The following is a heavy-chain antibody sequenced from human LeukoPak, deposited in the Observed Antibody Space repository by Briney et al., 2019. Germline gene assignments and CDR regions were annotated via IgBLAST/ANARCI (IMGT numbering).Heavy chain of an antibody. J-gene: IGHJ3*02. Sequence: PGGSLRLSCAASGFTFSSYSMNWVRLAPGKGLEWVSSISSSSSYIYYADSVKGRFTISRDNAKNSLYLQMNSLRAEDTAVYYCARATGDYGEDDAFDIWGQGTMVTVSS. V-gene: IGHV3-21*01. CDR1: GFTFSSYS. CDR2: ISSSSSYI. CDR3: ARATGDYGEDDAFDI. D-gene: IGHD4-17*01.